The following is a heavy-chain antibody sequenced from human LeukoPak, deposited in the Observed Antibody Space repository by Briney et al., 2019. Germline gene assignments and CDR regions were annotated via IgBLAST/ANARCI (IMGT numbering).Heavy chain of an antibody. CDR1: GGSISSYY. V-gene: IGHV4-59*12. D-gene: IGHD3-22*01. Sequence: SETLSLTCTVSGGSISSYYWSWIRQPPGKGLEWIGYIYYSGSTNYNPSLKSRVTISVDTSKNQFSLKLSSVTAADTAVYYCARAGAYYYDSSGPGIDYWGQGTLVTVSS. CDR3: ARAGAYYYDSSGPGIDY. J-gene: IGHJ4*02. CDR2: IYYSGST.